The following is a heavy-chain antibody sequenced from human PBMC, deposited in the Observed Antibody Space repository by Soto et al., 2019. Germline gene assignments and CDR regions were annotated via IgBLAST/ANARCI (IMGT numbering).Heavy chain of an antibody. CDR2: IIPILRTA. CDR3: ARALVATNAFDY. Sequence: QVQMEQSGAEVKKPGSSVKVSCKASGDTFSSYGFTWVRQAPGQGLEWMGGIIPILRTANYAQKFQGRVTITADESTSTAYMELSSLRSEDTAVYYCARALVATNAFDYWGQGTLVTVSS. D-gene: IGHD5-12*01. CDR1: GDTFSSYG. V-gene: IGHV1-69*11. J-gene: IGHJ4*02.